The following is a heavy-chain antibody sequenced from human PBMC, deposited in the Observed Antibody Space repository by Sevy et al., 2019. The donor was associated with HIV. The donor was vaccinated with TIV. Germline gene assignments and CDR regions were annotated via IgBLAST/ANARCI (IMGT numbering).Heavy chain of an antibody. CDR2: ISSSSSYI. Sequence: GGSLRLSCAASGFTFSSYSMNWVRQAPGKGLEWVSSISSSSSYIYYADSGKGRFTISRDNAKNSLYLQMNSLRAEDTAVYYCARAQGLGRYYYGMDVWGQGTTVTVSS. CDR3: ARAQGLGRYYYGMDV. J-gene: IGHJ6*02. D-gene: IGHD4-17*01. CDR1: GFTFSSYS. V-gene: IGHV3-21*01.